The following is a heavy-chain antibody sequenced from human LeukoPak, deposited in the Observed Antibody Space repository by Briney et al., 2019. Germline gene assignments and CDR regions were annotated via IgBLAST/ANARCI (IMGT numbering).Heavy chain of an antibody. CDR2: DGGGGDST. CDR3: AKDDGSGSYYLDY. D-gene: IGHD1-26*01. Sequence: GGSLRLSCAASGFTFSSYAMRGVRQAPGKGLEWVSADGGGGDSTYYVDSGKGRVTIPRDNSKNTLYLQMNSLRVEDTAVYYCAKDDGSGSYYLDYWGQGSLVTVSS. V-gene: IGHV3-23*01. CDR1: GFTFSSYA. J-gene: IGHJ4*02.